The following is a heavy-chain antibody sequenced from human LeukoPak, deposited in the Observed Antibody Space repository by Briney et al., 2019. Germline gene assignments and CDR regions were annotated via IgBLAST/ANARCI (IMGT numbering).Heavy chain of an antibody. J-gene: IGHJ5*02. D-gene: IGHD1-1*01. CDR3: AKGRGSTRTGFDP. Sequence: LGGSLRLSCAASGFTFSSYAMSWVRQAPGKGLEWVSAISGSGGSTYYADSVKGRFIISRDNSKNTLYLQMNSLRAEDTAVYYCAKGRGSTRTGFDPWGQGTLVTVSS. V-gene: IGHV3-23*01. CDR1: GFTFSSYA. CDR2: ISGSGGST.